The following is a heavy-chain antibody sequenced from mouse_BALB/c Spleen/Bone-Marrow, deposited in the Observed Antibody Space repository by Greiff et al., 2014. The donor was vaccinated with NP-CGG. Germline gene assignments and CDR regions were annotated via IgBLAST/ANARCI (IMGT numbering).Heavy chain of an antibody. CDR1: GYTFTNYW. CDR3: ARGVVYYYAMDY. J-gene: IGHJ4*01. CDR2: IDPSDSYS. V-gene: IGHV1-69*02. Sequence: VQLQQSGAELVKPGASVKLSCKASGYTFTNYWMHWVKQRPGQGLEWIGEIDPSDSYSNYNQNFKGKATLTVDKSSSTAYMQLTSLTSEDSAVDYCARGVVYYYAMDYWGQGTSVTVSS.